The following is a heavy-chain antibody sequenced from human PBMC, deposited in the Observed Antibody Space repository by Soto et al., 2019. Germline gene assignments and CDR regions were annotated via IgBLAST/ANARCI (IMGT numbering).Heavy chain of an antibody. CDR2: IYYSGST. J-gene: IGHJ6*02. Sequence: SETLSLTCTVSGGSISSSSYYWGWIRQPPGKGLEWIGSIYYSGSTYYNPSLKSRVTISVDTSKNQFSLKLSSVTAADTAVYYCARDWTPRGMDVWGQGTTVTVS. CDR1: GGSISSSSYY. V-gene: IGHV4-39*02. D-gene: IGHD1-1*01. CDR3: ARDWTPRGMDV.